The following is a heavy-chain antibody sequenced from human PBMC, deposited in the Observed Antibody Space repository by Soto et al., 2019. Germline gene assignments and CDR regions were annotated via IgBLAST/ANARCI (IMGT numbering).Heavy chain of an antibody. J-gene: IGHJ4*02. CDR2: INSDESSR. Sequence: GGSLRLSCEASGFTLSRHWMHWVRQAPGKGLVWVSRINSDESSRTYADSVKGRFTISRDNAKNTLYLHMNSLRAEDTALYYCAKGPRSFYYGSGRYYPLDFWGQGT. V-gene: IGHV3-74*01. CDR1: GFTLSRHW. D-gene: IGHD3-10*01. CDR3: AKGPRSFYYGSGRYYPLDF.